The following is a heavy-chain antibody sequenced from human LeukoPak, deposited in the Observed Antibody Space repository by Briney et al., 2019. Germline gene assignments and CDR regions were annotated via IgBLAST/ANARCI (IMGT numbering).Heavy chain of an antibody. CDR1: GGSISSYY. V-gene: IGHV4-59*08. CDR3: ASGGVGARPD. J-gene: IGHJ4*02. Sequence: KPSETLSLTCTVSGGSISSYYWSWIRQPPGKGLEWIGYIYYSGSTNYNPSLKSRVTISVDTSKRQFSLKLTSVTAADTAVYYCASGGVGARPDWGQGTLVIVSS. D-gene: IGHD1-26*01. CDR2: IYYSGST.